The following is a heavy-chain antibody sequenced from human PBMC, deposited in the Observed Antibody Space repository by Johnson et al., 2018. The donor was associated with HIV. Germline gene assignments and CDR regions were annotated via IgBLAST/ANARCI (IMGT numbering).Heavy chain of an antibody. CDR3: TRAVAGKFAFDI. Sequence: VQLVESGGVVVQPGGSLRLSCAASGFTFDDYAMHWVRQAPGKGLEWVSGISWNSGSIGYADSVKGRFTISRDNSKNTLYLQMNSLRAEDTAVYYCTRAVAGKFAFDIWGQGTMVTVSS. CDR2: ISWNSGSI. J-gene: IGHJ3*02. V-gene: IGHV3-9*01. CDR1: GFTFDDYA. D-gene: IGHD6-19*01.